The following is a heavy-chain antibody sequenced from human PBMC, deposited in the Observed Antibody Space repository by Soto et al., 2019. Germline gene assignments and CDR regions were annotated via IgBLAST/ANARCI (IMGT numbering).Heavy chain of an antibody. Sequence: EVQLVESGGGLVQPGGSLRLSCAASGFTFSSYWMHWVRQAPGKGLVWVSRINSDGSSTSYADSVKGRFTISRDNAKNTLYLQMNRLRAEDTAVYYCARGEGDYVWGSYRSYYYGMDVWGQGTTVTVSS. J-gene: IGHJ6*02. CDR3: ARGEGDYVWGSYRSYYYGMDV. CDR1: GFTFSSYW. V-gene: IGHV3-74*01. CDR2: INSDGSST. D-gene: IGHD3-16*02.